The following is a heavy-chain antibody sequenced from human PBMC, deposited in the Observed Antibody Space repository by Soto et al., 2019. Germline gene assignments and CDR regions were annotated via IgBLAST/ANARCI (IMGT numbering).Heavy chain of an antibody. CDR3: ARDQKGYSYGLEDYYYYYGMDV. D-gene: IGHD5-18*01. CDR1: GFTFSSYS. Sequence: PGGSLRLSCAASGFTFSSYSMNWVRQAPGKGLEWVSSISSSSSYIYYADSVKGRFTISRDNAKNSLYLQMNSLRAEDTAVYYCARDQKGYSYGLEDYYYYYGMDVWGQGTTVTVSS. J-gene: IGHJ6*02. CDR2: ISSSSSYI. V-gene: IGHV3-21*01.